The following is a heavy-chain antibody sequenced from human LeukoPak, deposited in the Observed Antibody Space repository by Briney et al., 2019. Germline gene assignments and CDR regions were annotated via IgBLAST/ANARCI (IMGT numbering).Heavy chain of an antibody. CDR2: ISAYNGNT. CDR3: ARDYYDSSGYYGLADY. D-gene: IGHD3-22*01. Sequence: ASVKVSCKASGYTFTGYYMHWVRQAPGQGLEWMGWISAYNGNTNYAQKLQGRVTMTTDTSTSTAYMELRSLRSDDTAVYYCARDYYDSSGYYGLADYWGQGTLVTVSS. V-gene: IGHV1-18*04. CDR1: GYTFTGYY. J-gene: IGHJ4*02.